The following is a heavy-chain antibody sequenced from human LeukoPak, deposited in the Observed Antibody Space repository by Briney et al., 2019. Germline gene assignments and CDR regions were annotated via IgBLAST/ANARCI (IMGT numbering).Heavy chain of an antibody. CDR1: GFTFSSYG. J-gene: IGHJ5*02. D-gene: IGHD3-10*01. V-gene: IGHV3-33*01. Sequence: GGSLRLSCAASGFTFSSYGMHWVRQAPGKGLEWVAVIWYDGSNKYYADSVKGRFTISRDNAKNSLYLQMNSLRAEDTAVYYCAREDGRVGESRNWFDPWGQGTLVTVSS. CDR3: AREDGRVGESRNWFDP. CDR2: IWYDGSNK.